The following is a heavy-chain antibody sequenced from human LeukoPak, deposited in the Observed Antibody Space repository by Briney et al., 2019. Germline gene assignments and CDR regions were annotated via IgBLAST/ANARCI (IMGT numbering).Heavy chain of an antibody. D-gene: IGHD3-3*01. CDR2: INPNSGGT. V-gene: IGHV1-2*02. Sequence: RASVKVSCKASGYTFTSYGISWVRQAPGQGLEWMGWINPNSGGTNYAQKFQGRVTMTRDTSISTAYMELSRLRSDDTAVYYCARGGYYDFWSGYQHWGQGTLVTVSS. CDR3: ARGGYYDFWSGYQH. CDR1: GYTFTSYG. J-gene: IGHJ4*02.